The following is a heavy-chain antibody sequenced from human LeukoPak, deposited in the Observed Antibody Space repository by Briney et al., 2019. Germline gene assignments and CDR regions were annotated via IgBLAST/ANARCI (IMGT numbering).Heavy chain of an antibody. J-gene: IGHJ4*02. CDR1: GFTFSSYW. CDR3: ARGGPYSSGWYEDY. CDR2: IKQDGSEK. D-gene: IGHD6-19*01. V-gene: IGHV3-7*01. Sequence: GGSLRLSCAASGFTFSSYWMSWVRQAPGKGLEWVANIKQDGSEKYYVDSVKGRFTISRDNAKNSLYLQMNSLRAEDTAVYYCARGGPYSSGWYEDYWGQGTLVTVSS.